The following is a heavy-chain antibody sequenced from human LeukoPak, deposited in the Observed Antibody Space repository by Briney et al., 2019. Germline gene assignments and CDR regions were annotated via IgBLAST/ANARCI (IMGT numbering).Heavy chain of an antibody. CDR3: ARGGEGMTTVTLYYFDY. CDR1: GYTFTSYG. Sequence: ASVKVSCKASGYTFTSYGISWVRQAPGQGLEWMGWISAYNGNTNYAQKLQGRVTMTTGTSTSTAYMELRSLRSDDTAVYYCARGGEGMTTVTLYYFDYWGQGTLVTVSS. J-gene: IGHJ4*02. CDR2: ISAYNGNT. V-gene: IGHV1-18*01. D-gene: IGHD4-17*01.